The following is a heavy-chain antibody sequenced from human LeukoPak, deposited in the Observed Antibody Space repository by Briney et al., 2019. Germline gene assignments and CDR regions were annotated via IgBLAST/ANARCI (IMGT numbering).Heavy chain of an antibody. V-gene: IGHV3-48*03. Sequence: GGSLRLSCAASGFTFSSYEMNWVRQAPGKGLEWVSYISSSGSTIYYADSVKGRFTISRDNAKNTLYLQMNSLRAEDTAVYYCARDFPVTTDAFDVWGQGTMVTVSS. CDR3: ARDFPVTTDAFDV. J-gene: IGHJ3*01. CDR1: GFTFSSYE. CDR2: ISSSGSTI. D-gene: IGHD4-17*01.